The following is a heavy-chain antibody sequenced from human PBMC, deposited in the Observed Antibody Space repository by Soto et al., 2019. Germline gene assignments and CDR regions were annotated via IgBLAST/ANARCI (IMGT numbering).Heavy chain of an antibody. CDR2: IKSATDGGTT. V-gene: IGHV3-15*01. CDR1: GFPFSNAW. Sequence: EVQLVESGGGLVKPGGSLRLSCAASGFPFSNAWMSWVRQAPGEGLEWVARIKSATDGGTTDYGAPVEGRFTISRDDSKNTLDLQMTNLKTEDTAVYYCTTYEYIWGNYRYRWAYWGQGALVTVSS. D-gene: IGHD3-16*02. CDR3: TTYEYIWGNYRYRWAY. J-gene: IGHJ4*02.